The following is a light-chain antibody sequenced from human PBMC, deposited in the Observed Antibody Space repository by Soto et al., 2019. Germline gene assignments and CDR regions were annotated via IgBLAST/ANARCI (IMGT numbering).Light chain of an antibody. CDR2: AAS. Sequence: DIQMTQSPSSLSASMGDRVTITCRASQSISRSLNWYRQKPGKAPKLLIYAASSWQSGVPSRFSGSGSGTDFTLTISSLQPEDFATYYCQQSYSTFPTFGQGTKLEI. CDR3: QQSYSTFPT. J-gene: IGKJ2*01. CDR1: QSISRS. V-gene: IGKV1-39*01.